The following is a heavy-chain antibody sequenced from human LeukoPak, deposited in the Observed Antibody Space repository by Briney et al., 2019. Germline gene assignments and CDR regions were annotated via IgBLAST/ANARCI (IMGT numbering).Heavy chain of an antibody. Sequence: SETLSLTCAVYGGSFSGYYWSWIRQPPGKGLEWIGEINHSGSTNYNPSLKSRVTISVDTSKNQFSLKLSSVTAADTAVYYCARGRGYSSYFFDHWGQGTLVTVSS. CDR2: INHSGST. J-gene: IGHJ4*02. CDR3: ARGRGYSSYFFDH. CDR1: GGSFSGYY. V-gene: IGHV4-34*01. D-gene: IGHD6-13*01.